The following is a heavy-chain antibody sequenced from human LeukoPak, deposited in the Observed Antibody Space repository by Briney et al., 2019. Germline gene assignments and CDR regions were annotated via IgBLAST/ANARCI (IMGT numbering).Heavy chain of an antibody. Sequence: GASVKVSCKASGGTFSSYAISWVGQAPGQGLEWMGGIIPIFGTANYAQKFQGRVTITADESTSTAYMELSSLRSEDTAVYYCARAGDPIGMVRGVIWYFDYWGQGTLVTVSS. D-gene: IGHD3-10*01. CDR1: GGTFSSYA. CDR3: ARAGDPIGMVRGVIWYFDY. V-gene: IGHV1-69*13. J-gene: IGHJ4*02. CDR2: IIPIFGTA.